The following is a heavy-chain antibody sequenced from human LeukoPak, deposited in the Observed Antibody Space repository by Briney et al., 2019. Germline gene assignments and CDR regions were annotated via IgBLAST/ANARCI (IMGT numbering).Heavy chain of an antibody. CDR1: GGTFSSYA. CDR2: IIPIFGTA. V-gene: IGHV1-69*06. Sequence: ASVKVSCKASGGTFSSYAISWVRQAPGQGLEWMGGIIPIFGTANYAQKFQGRVTITADKSTSTAYMELSSLRSEGTAVYYCARTRPMTTVTYYFDYWGQGTLVTVSS. D-gene: IGHD4-17*01. J-gene: IGHJ4*02. CDR3: ARTRPMTTVTYYFDY.